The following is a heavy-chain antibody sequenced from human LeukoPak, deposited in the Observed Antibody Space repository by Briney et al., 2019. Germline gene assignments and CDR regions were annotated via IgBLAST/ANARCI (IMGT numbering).Heavy chain of an antibody. CDR1: GYSIRNGYH. CDR2: IYQSGST. CDR3: ARRSLVRGVVIGA. V-gene: IGHV4-38-2*02. J-gene: IGHJ5*02. Sequence: SETLSLTCSVSGYSIRNGYHWGWIRQPPGKGLEWIGSIYQSGSTYDNPSLKSRVTISVDTSKNQFSLKLTSVTAADTAVYYCARRSLVRGVVIGAWGQGTLVTVSS. D-gene: IGHD3-10*01.